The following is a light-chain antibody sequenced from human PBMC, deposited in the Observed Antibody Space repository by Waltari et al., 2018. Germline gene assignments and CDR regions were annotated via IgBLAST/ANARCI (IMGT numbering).Light chain of an antibody. Sequence: DIQMTQSPSSLSASVGDRVTITCRASQNIDSDLNCYQQKPGKAPRLLIYAASSLQRGVPSRFSGSGSGTDFTLTVSSLQPEDFAIYYCQQSYTTPPMYTFGQGTKLEIK. J-gene: IGKJ2*01. V-gene: IGKV1-39*01. CDR2: AAS. CDR1: QNIDSD. CDR3: QQSYTTPPMYT.